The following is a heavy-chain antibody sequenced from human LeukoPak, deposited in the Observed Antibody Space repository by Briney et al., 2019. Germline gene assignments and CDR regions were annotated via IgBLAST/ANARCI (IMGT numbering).Heavy chain of an antibody. CDR1: EFTFSTYA. CDR2: ISSNGGRT. D-gene: IGHD6-19*01. CDR3: VKDPHSSGRYYFDY. Sequence: GGSLRLSCAASEFTFSTYAMSWVRQAPGKGLEYVPGISSNGGRTYYADSVKGRFTISRDNSKNTMYVQMSTLRVEDTAVYYCVKDPHSSGRYYFDYWGQGTLVTVSS. V-gene: IGHV3-64*05. J-gene: IGHJ4*02.